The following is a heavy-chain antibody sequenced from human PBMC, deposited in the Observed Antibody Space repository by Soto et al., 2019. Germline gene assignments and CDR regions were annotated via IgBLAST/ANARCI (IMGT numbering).Heavy chain of an antibody. J-gene: IGHJ4*02. CDR3: ARGDYGGNSYYFDY. D-gene: IGHD4-17*01. CDR2: IYYSGST. CDR1: GGSISSGGYY. V-gene: IGHV4-31*03. Sequence: QVQLQESGPGLVKPSQTLSLTCTVSGGSISSGGYYWSWIRQHPGKGLEWIGYIYYSGSTYYNPSLKSRVTISVDTSQHQFSLKLSSVTAADTAVYYCARGDYGGNSYYFDYWGQGTLVTVSS.